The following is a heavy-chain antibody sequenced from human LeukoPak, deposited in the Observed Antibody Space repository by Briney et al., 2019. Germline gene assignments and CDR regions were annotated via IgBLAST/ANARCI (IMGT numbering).Heavy chain of an antibody. D-gene: IGHD6-19*01. CDR2: IYPGDSDT. Sequence: GESLQISFKGSGYNFITYWIAWVRPMPGKGLEWMGIIYPGDSDTRYSPSFQGQVTISADKSISTAYLQWSSLKASDTAMYYCARAPLGGGWPFHGMDVWGKGTTVTVSS. CDR1: GYNFITYW. V-gene: IGHV5-51*01. CDR3: ARAPLGGGWPFHGMDV. J-gene: IGHJ6*04.